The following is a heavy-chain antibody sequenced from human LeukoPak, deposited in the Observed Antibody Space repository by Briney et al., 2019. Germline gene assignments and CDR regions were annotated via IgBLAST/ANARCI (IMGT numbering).Heavy chain of an antibody. CDR3: ARAAVAGTLAFDY. J-gene: IGHJ4*02. CDR1: GFTFSSYG. Sequence: GGSLRLSCAASGFTFSSYGMHWVRQAPGKGLEWVAVISYDGSNRYYADSVKGRFTISRDNAKNSLYLQMNSLRAEDTAVYYCARAAVAGTLAFDYWGQGTLVTVSS. D-gene: IGHD6-19*01. CDR2: ISYDGSNR. V-gene: IGHV3-30*03.